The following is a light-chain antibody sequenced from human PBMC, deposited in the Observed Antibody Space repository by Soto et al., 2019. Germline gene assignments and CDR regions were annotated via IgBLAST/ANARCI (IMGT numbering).Light chain of an antibody. V-gene: IGLV2-11*01. J-gene: IGLJ1*01. CDR1: SSDVGDYNS. CDR2: DVS. CDR3: CSYVGSYSYV. Sequence: QSALTQPRSVSGSPGQSVTVSCIGTSSDVGDYNSVSWYQQHPGKAPKLMIYDVSKRPSGVPDRFSGSKSGNTASLTISGLQDEDEADYYCCSYVGSYSYVFGIGTKVTVL.